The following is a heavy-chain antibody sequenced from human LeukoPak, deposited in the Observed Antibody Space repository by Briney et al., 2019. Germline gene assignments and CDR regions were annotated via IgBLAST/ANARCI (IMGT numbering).Heavy chain of an antibody. V-gene: IGHV1-2*02. D-gene: IGHD3-16*01. CDR1: VYTFTGYN. J-gene: IGHJ5*02. Sequence: ASVNVSCKASVYTFTGYNIHWVRQAPGQGLEWMGWMNPNSGGANYAQKFQGRVTMTRDTSISTAYMELSGVRSDDSAVYYCTRDRLGESGWFDPWGQGTLVTVSS. CDR2: MNPNSGGA. CDR3: TRDRLGESGWFDP.